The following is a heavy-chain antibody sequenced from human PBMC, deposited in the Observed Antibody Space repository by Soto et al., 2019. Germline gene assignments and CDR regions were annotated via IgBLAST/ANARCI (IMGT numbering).Heavy chain of an antibody. V-gene: IGHV1-18*04. J-gene: IGHJ4*02. D-gene: IGHD3-10*01. CDR1: GYTFTCYY. CDR2: ISAYNGNT. CDR3: ARDLDGSGSYYTDY. Sequence: ASVKFSCKASGYTFTCYYRHWVRQAPGQGLERMGWISAYNGNTKYAQNLQGRVTMTTDTSTSTAYMEMRSLRSDDTAVYYCARDLDGSGSYYTDYWGPGTLVTVSS.